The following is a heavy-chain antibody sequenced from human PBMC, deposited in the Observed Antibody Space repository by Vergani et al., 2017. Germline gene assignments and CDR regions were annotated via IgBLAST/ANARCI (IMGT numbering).Heavy chain of an antibody. D-gene: IGHD4-23*01. J-gene: IGHJ4*02. Sequence: QVQLVESGGGVVQPGGSLRLSCAVSGFTFRNYGMHWVRQAPGRGLEWVAVIWYDGSQKYYVDSVKGRFTISRDDSKNTLYLQMNGLRAEDTAVYYCGRGYGGNSGYFDYWGQGTLVIVSS. CDR3: GRGYGGNSGYFDY. V-gene: IGHV3-33*01. CDR2: IWYDGSQK. CDR1: GFTFRNYG.